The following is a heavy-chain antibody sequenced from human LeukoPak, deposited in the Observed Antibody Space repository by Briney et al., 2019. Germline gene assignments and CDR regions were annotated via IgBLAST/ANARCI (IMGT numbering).Heavy chain of an antibody. CDR2: LYYSGST. J-gene: IGHJ4*02. D-gene: IGHD4-23*01. CDR1: XYX. Sequence: XYXWGWIRXPXGXGLEXIXSLYYSGSTHYNPSLKSRVTISVDTSKNQFSLKLSSVTAADTAVYYCANSANYGGNSGFFDYWGQGTLVTVSS. V-gene: IGHV4-39*01. CDR3: ANSANYGGNSGFFDY.